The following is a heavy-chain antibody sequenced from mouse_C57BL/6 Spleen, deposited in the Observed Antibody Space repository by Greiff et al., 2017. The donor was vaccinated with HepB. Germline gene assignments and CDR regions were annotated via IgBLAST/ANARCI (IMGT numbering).Heavy chain of an antibody. CDR3: QRDNVYDLDY. J-gene: IGHJ2*01. CDR2: INYDGSST. D-gene: IGHD2-2*01. CDR1: GFTFSDYY. V-gene: IGHV5-16*01. Sequence: EVMLVESEGGLVQPGSSMKLSCTASGFTFSDYYMAWVRQVPEKGLEWVANINYDGSSTYYLDSLKSRFIISRDNAKNILYLQMSSLKSEDTATYYCQRDNVYDLDYWGKGTTLTVSS.